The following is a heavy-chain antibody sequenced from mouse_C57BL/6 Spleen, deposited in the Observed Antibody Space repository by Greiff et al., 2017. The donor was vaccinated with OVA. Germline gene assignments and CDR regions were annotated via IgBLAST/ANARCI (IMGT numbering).Heavy chain of an antibody. D-gene: IGHD1-1*01. J-gene: IGHJ3*01. V-gene: IGHV1-76*01. CDR3: AREGFTTVVAEGFAY. CDR1: GYTFTDYY. CDR2: IYPGSGNT. Sequence: VKLMESGAELVRPGASVKLSCKASGYTFTDYYINWVKQRPGQGLEWIARIYPGSGNTYYNEKFKGKATLTAEKSSSTAYMQLSSLTSEDSAVYFCAREGFTTVVAEGFAYWGQGTLVTVSA.